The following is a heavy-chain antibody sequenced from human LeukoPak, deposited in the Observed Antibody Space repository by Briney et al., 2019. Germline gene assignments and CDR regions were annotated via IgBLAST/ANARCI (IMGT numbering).Heavy chain of an antibody. CDR1: GGSINSGDYY. CDR2: IYYSGIS. V-gene: IGHV4-30-4*08. J-gene: IGHJ3*02. Sequence: SETLSLTCTISGGSINSGDYYWSWIRQPPGKGLEWIGYIYYSGISYYNPSLKSRVTISVDTSKIQFSLKLSSVIAADTAVYYCARETASNAFDIWGLGTMVTVSS. CDR3: ARETASNAFDI.